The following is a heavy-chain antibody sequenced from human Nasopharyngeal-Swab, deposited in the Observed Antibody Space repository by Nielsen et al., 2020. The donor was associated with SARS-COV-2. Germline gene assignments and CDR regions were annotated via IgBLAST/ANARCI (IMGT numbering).Heavy chain of an antibody. D-gene: IGHD3-3*01. CDR1: GFTFSSYW. J-gene: IGHJ6*02. Sequence: GESLKISCAASGFTFSSYWMSWVRQAPGKGLEWVANIKQDGSEKYYVDSVKGRFTISRDNAKNSLYLQMNSLRAEDTAVYYCARDRLEWLLSYYYYGMDVWGQGTTVTVSS. V-gene: IGHV3-7*03. CDR3: ARDRLEWLLSYYYYGMDV. CDR2: IKQDGSEK.